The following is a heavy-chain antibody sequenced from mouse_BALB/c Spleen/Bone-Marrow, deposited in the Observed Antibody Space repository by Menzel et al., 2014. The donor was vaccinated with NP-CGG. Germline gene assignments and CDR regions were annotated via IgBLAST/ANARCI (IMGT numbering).Heavy chain of an antibody. V-gene: IGHV1-77*01. CDR3: ARGGYYRYDGFAY. J-gene: IGHJ3*01. CDR1: GYTFTDYY. CDR2: IYPGNGNT. Sequence: VQLQQSGAELARPGASVKLSCKASGYTFTDYYINWVRRRTGQGLEWIGEIYPGNGNTYYNEKFKSKATLTADKSSSTAYMQLSSLTSEDSAVYFCARGGYYRYDGFAYWGQGTLVTVSA. D-gene: IGHD2-14*01.